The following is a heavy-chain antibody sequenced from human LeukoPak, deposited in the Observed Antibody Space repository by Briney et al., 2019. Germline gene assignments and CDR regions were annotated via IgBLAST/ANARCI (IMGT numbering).Heavy chain of an antibody. Sequence: ASVKVSCKASGGTFSSYAISWVRQAPGQGLEWMGGIIPIFGTANYAQKSQGRVTITADESTSTAYMELSSLRSEDTAVYYCARASVVVTACFDYWGQGTLVTVSS. J-gene: IGHJ4*02. V-gene: IGHV1-69*13. CDR1: GGTFSSYA. D-gene: IGHD2-21*02. CDR3: ARASVVVTACFDY. CDR2: IIPIFGTA.